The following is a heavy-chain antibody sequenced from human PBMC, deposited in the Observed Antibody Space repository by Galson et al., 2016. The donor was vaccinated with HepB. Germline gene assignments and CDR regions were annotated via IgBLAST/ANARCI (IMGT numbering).Heavy chain of an antibody. J-gene: IGHJ4*02. CDR3: ARLREGIVATTLGYFDY. CDR2: IYPGNPET. Sequence: QSGAEVKKPGESLTISCKGSGYSFTNYWIGWVRQMPGKGLQWMGIIYPGNPETRYRPSFQGQVTISVDKSISTTYLQWSSLRASDTAMYYCARLREGIVATTLGYFDYWGQGTLVTVSS. V-gene: IGHV5-51*01. CDR1: GYSFTNYW. D-gene: IGHD1-26*01.